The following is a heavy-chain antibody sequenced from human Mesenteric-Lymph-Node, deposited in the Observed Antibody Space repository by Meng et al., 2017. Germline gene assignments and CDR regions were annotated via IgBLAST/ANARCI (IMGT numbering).Heavy chain of an antibody. CDR2: IYYSGST. CDR3: ARVGWRQWSFDL. Sequence: VPRQHSGPVLVKPLRTLLPTCPVSCGSISSVDYYWSRIRQPPGKCLELIGHIYYSGSTPYNPSLKSRVTISVDTSNNQFSLKLSSVTAADTAVYYCARVGWRQWSFDLWGRGTLVTVSS. J-gene: IGHJ2*01. D-gene: IGHD5-18*01. CDR1: CGSISSVDYY. V-gene: IGHV4-30-4*01.